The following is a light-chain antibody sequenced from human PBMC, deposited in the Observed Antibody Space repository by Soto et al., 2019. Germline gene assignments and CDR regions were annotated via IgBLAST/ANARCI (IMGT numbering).Light chain of an antibody. CDR2: WAS. V-gene: IGKV4-1*01. Sequence: DIVMTQSPEFLAVSLGERATISCRSSQSLLYNSNNKNYLAWYQQKAGQPPKLLISWASIRESGVPDRFSGSGSGTDFTLTITNLQAEDVAVYFCHQYYNTPSWTLGQGTKVDIK. J-gene: IGKJ1*01. CDR3: HQYYNTPSWT. CDR1: QSLLYNSNNKNY.